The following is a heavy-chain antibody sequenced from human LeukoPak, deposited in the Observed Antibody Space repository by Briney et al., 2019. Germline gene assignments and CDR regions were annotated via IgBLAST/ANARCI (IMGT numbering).Heavy chain of an antibody. Sequence: PGGSLRLSCVASGFTFNSYGMHWVRQAPGKGLEWLAFLRFDGTGKHYADSVKGRFTISRDNSKNTLYLQMNSLRAEDTAVYYCANADSSPRPDFDYWGQGTLVTVSS. CDR1: GFTFNSYG. CDR3: ANADSSPRPDFDY. J-gene: IGHJ4*02. V-gene: IGHV3-30*02. D-gene: IGHD6-13*01. CDR2: LRFDGTGK.